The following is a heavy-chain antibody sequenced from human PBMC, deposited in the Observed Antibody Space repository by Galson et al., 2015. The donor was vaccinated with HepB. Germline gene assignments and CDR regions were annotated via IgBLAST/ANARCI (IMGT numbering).Heavy chain of an antibody. CDR3: AKDKEGSSWYIDY. D-gene: IGHD6-13*01. J-gene: IGHJ4*02. CDR1: GFTFTNYG. Sequence: SLRLSCAASGFTFTNYGMHWVRQAPGKGLEWVAVISYDESNKYYVDSVKGRFTISRDNSKNTLYLQMNSLRAEDTAVYYCAKDKEGSSWYIDYWGQGTLVTVSS. CDR2: ISYDESNK. V-gene: IGHV3-30*18.